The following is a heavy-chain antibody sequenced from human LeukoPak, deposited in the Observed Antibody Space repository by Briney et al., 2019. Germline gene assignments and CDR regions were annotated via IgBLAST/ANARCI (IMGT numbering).Heavy chain of an antibody. J-gene: IGHJ5*02. CDR3: ARGTPGGRNWFDP. CDR1: GFTFSGST. V-gene: IGHV3-21*01. D-gene: IGHD1-14*01. Sequence: PGGSLRLSCAASGFTFSGSTMNWVRQAPGKGLEWVSFISTSSSYIYYADSVKGRFTISRDNAKNSLYLQMNSLRAEDTAVYYCARGTPGGRNWFDPWGQGTLVTVSS. CDR2: ISTSSSYI.